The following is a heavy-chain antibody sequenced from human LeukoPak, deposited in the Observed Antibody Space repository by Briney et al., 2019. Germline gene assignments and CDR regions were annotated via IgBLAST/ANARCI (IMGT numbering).Heavy chain of an antibody. V-gene: IGHV3-53*05. D-gene: IGHD1-1*01. Sequence: GGSLRLSCTVFGFTVSRNSMSWVRQAPGTRLAWVSFIYSDNTQYSDSAKGPLTISRDNSKNTLYLQLHNLGVENLLVLYCTKDWNRAIDYWGKGTLVTVSS. CDR2: IYSDNT. CDR1: GFTVSRNS. CDR3: TKDWNRAIDY. J-gene: IGHJ4*02.